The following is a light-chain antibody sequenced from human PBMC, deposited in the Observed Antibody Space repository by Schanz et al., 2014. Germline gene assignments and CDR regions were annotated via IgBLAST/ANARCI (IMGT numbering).Light chain of an antibody. CDR1: QSVSSNS. V-gene: IGKV3D-20*02. CDR2: GAS. Sequence: EVVLTQSPGTLSLSPGERATLSCRASQSVSSNSLAWYQQTPGQAPRLLIYGASSRATGIPDRFSGSGSGTDFTLTISGLEPEDFALYYCQQRSNWPPLFGQGTKLEIK. CDR3: QQRSNWPPL. J-gene: IGKJ2*01.